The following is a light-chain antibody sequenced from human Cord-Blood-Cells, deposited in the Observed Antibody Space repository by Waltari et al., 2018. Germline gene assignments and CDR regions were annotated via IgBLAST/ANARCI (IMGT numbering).Light chain of an antibody. Sequence: DIQMTQSPSSLSASVGDRVTITCRASQRISSYLTWYQQKPGKAPKLLIYAASSLQSGVPSRFSCSGSGTDFTLTIRSLQPEDFATYYCQQSYSTPYTFGQGTKLEIK. CDR3: QQSYSTPYT. J-gene: IGKJ2*01. V-gene: IGKV1-39*01. CDR2: AAS. CDR1: QRISSY.